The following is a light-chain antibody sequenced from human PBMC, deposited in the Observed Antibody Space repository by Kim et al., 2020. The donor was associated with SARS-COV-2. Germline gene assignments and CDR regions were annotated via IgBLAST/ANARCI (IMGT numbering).Light chain of an antibody. V-gene: IGLV1-40*01. CDR3: ESYDGSVSGWV. CDR2: GNN. Sequence: RVITSSTGGNCTIGADYAVHWYQQLPGTAPKLLIYGNNLRPSGVPDRFSGSKSGTSASLAITGLQAEDEADYYCESYDGSVSGWVFGGGTQLTVL. CDR1: NCTIGADYA. J-gene: IGLJ3*02.